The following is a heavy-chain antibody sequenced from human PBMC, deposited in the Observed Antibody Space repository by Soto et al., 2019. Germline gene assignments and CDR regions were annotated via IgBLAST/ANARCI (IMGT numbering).Heavy chain of an antibody. CDR2: ISSSSSVI. CDR3: ARDLSWGSNWYYYMDV. Sequence: EVQLVESGGGLVQPGGSLRLSCATSGFILSDCAMNWVRQAPGKGLEWVSYISSSSSVIDYADFVKGPFTVSRDNARNSLYLQMNSLRAEDTAVYYCARDLSWGSNWYYYMDVWGKGTTVTVCS. V-gene: IGHV3-48*01. D-gene: IGHD7-27*01. J-gene: IGHJ6*03. CDR1: GFILSDCA.